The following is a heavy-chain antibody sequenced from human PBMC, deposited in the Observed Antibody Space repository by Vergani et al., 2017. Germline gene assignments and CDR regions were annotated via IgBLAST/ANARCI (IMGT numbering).Heavy chain of an antibody. V-gene: IGHV5-51*01. CDR1: EYSFGNYW. CDR3: ARHTTYADS. D-gene: IGHD1-1*01. J-gene: IGHJ4*02. CDR2: IYPADSDT. Sequence: EVELVQSGPEMRKPGESLKISCKGSEYSFGNYWIGWVRQLPGKGLEWMVIIYPADSDTRYSPSFQGQVTISAAKSISTAFLQWDSLKASETALYYCARHTTYADSWGQGTLVTVSS.